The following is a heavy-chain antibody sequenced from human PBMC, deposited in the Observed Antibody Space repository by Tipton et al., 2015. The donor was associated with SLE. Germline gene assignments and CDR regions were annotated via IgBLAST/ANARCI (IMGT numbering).Heavy chain of an antibody. D-gene: IGHD4-11*01. CDR1: GGSFNAYY. CDR3: ARGLYSNFYYNYYMDV. J-gene: IGHJ6*03. Sequence: TLSLTCAVYGGSFNAYYWSWIRQPPGKGLEWIGEINYGGSTKYHPSLKTRVTISVDTSKDQFSLRLSSVTAADTAAYFCARGLYSNFYYNYYMDVWGKGTTVTVSS. CDR2: INYGGST. V-gene: IGHV4-34*01.